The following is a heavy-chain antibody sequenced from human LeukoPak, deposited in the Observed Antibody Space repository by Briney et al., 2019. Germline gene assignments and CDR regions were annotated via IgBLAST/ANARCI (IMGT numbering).Heavy chain of an antibody. J-gene: IGHJ4*02. CDR3: TRDDYGETFDY. D-gene: IGHD4-17*01. Sequence: PGGSLRLSCAASGFTFSSYAMGWVRQAPGKGLEWVSAISGRGGSTYYADSVKGRFTISRDNSQNTLYLQMNSLRAEDTAVYYCTRDDYGETFDYWGQGTLVTVSS. CDR1: GFTFSSYA. CDR2: ISGRGGST. V-gene: IGHV3-23*01.